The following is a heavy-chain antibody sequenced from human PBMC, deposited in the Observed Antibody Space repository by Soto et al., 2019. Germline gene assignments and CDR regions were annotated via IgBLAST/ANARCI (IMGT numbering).Heavy chain of an antibody. Sequence: SETLSLTCTVSGGSISSSSYYWGWIRQPPGKGLEWIGSIYYSGSTYYNPSLKSRVTISVDTSKNKLSLKLSTVTAADTAVYYCARHQTHSSSYVDPWGQGTLVTVS. CDR2: IYYSGST. J-gene: IGHJ5*02. D-gene: IGHD6-13*01. V-gene: IGHV4-39*01. CDR1: GGSISSSSYY. CDR3: ARHQTHSSSYVDP.